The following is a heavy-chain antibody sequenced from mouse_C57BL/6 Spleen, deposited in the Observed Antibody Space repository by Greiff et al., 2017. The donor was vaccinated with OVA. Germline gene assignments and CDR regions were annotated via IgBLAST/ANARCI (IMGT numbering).Heavy chain of an antibody. CDR3: TRWMVTTWSYAMDY. Sequence: QVQLQQSGAELVRPGASVTLSCKASGYTFTDYEMHWVKQTPVHGLEWIGAIDPETGGTAYNQKFKGKAILTADKSSSTAYMELRSLTSEDSAVYYCTRWMVTTWSYAMDYWGQGTSVTVSS. D-gene: IGHD2-2*01. V-gene: IGHV1-15*01. CDR1: GYTFTDYE. J-gene: IGHJ4*01. CDR2: IDPETGGT.